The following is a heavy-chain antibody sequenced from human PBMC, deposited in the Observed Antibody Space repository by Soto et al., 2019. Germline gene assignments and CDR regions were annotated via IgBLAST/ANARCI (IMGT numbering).Heavy chain of an antibody. J-gene: IGHJ5*02. CDR1: GGSISSSSYY. V-gene: IGHV4-39*01. CDR3: ARKRRSSSWFDP. Sequence: SETLSLTCTVSGGSISSSSYYWGWIRQPPGKGLEWIGSIYYSGSTYYNPSLKSRVTISVDTSKNQSSLKLSSVTAADTAVYYCARKRRSSSWFDPWGQGTLVTVSS. D-gene: IGHD6-6*01. CDR2: IYYSGST.